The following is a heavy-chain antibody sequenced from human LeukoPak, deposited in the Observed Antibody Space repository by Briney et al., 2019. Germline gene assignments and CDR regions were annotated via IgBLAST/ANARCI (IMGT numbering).Heavy chain of an antibody. CDR3: ARESVADHYFDY. J-gene: IGHJ4*02. CDR1: GYSISSGYY. CDR2: IYHSGST. V-gene: IGHV4-38-2*02. Sequence: PSETLSLTCTVSGYSISSGYYWGWIRQPPGKGLEWIGSIYHSGSTYYNPSLKSRVTISVDTSKNQFSLKLSSVTAADTAVYYCARESVADHYFDYWGQGTLVTVSS. D-gene: IGHD6-19*01.